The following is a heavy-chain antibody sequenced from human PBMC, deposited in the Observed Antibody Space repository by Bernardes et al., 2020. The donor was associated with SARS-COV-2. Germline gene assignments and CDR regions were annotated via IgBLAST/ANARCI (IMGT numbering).Heavy chain of an antibody. J-gene: IGHJ4*02. Sequence: VGSLSLSCAASGFTFSSYAMSWVRQAPGKGLEWVSAISGSGGSTYYADSVKGRFTISRDNSKNTLYLQMNSLRAEDTAVYYCANHYCSSTSCEFFDYWGQGTLVTVSS. CDR2: ISGSGGST. D-gene: IGHD2-2*01. V-gene: IGHV3-23*01. CDR3: ANHYCSSTSCEFFDY. CDR1: GFTFSSYA.